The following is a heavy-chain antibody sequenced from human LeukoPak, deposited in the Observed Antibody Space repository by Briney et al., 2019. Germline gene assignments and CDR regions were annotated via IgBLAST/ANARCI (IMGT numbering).Heavy chain of an antibody. J-gene: IGHJ6*02. D-gene: IGHD3-22*01. CDR1: GDTFSSNSAA. CDR3: ARDYYDSSGYYRYYYYGMDV. V-gene: IGHV6-1*01. CDR2: TYYRSKWYN. Sequence: SQTLSLTCALSGDTFSSNSAAWNWIRQSPSRGLEWLVRTYYRSKWYNDYAVSVKSRITLNPDTSKNQFSLQLNSVTPEDTAVYYCARDYYDSSGYYRYYYYGMDVWGQGTTVTVSS.